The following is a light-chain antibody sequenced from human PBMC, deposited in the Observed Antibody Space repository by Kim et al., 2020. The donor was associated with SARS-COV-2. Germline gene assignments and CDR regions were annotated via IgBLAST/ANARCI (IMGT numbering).Light chain of an antibody. CDR1: QSVTSNY. V-gene: IGKV3-20*01. Sequence: EMVLTQSPGTLSLSPGERATLSCRASQSVTSNYLAWYQQKPGEAPRPLIYGASNRATCIPDRFSGSGSGTDFTLTISSLEPEDFAMYYCQQYGSSPLYTFGQGTKLEI. CDR3: QQYGSSPLYT. CDR2: GAS. J-gene: IGKJ2*01.